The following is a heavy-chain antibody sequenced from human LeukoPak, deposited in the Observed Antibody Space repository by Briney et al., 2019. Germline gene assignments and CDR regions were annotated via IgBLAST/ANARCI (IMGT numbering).Heavy chain of an antibody. D-gene: IGHD2-21*02. CDR2: ISSDGSST. J-gene: IGHJ4*02. CDR1: GFSFSSYN. CDR3: ARDLGGVTDY. V-gene: IGHV3-74*01. Sequence: GGSLRLSCAASGFSFSSYNMNWVRQAPGKGLVWVSRISSDGSSTSYADSVKGRFTISRDNAKNTLYLQMNSLRAEDTAVYYCARDLGGVTDYWGQGTLVTVSS.